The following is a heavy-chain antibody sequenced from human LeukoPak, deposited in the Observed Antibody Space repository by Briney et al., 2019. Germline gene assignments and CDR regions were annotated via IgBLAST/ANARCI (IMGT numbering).Heavy chain of an antibody. D-gene: IGHD5-24*01. CDR2: ISGSGGST. J-gene: IGHJ4*02. Sequence: GGSLRLSCAASGFTFSTYGMHWVRQAPGKGLEWVSAISGSGGSTYYADSVKGRFTISRDNSKNTLYLQMNSLRAEDTAVYYCAKAPPPEMATIGDNFDYWGQGTLVTVSP. V-gene: IGHV3-23*01. CDR1: GFTFSTYG. CDR3: AKAPPPEMATIGDNFDY.